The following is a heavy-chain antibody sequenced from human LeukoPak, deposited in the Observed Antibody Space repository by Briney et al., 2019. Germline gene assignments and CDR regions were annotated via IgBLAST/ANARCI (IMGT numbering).Heavy chain of an antibody. CDR3: ARSLFPYYYDSSAYFPFDY. CDR2: IHYTGST. V-gene: IGHV4-59*01. Sequence: SETPSLTCTVSAGSISTYYWSWSRQPPGKGLEWIGYIHYTGSTNYNPSLKSRVSISVDTSKNQFSLRLTSVTAADTAVYYCARSLFPYYYDSSAYFPFDYWGQGTLVTVSS. CDR1: AGSISTYY. D-gene: IGHD3-22*01. J-gene: IGHJ4*02.